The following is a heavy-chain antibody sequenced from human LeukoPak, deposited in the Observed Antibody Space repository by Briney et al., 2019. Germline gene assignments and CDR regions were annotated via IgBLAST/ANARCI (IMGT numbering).Heavy chain of an antibody. D-gene: IGHD2-15*01. J-gene: IGHJ4*02. CDR1: GGSISSHY. CDR2: IYTSGST. V-gene: IGHV4-4*07. Sequence: PSETLSLTCTVSGGSISSHYWSWLRQPAGKGLEWIGHIYTSGSTNYNPSLTSRVTMSVDTSKNQFSLKLSSVTAADTAVYYCARDHGWQRYYFDYWGQGTLVTVSS. CDR3: ARDHGWQRYYFDY.